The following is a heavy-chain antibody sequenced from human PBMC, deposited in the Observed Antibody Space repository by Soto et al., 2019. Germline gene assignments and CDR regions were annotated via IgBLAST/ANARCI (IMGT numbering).Heavy chain of an antibody. J-gene: IGHJ5*02. D-gene: IGHD6-19*01. V-gene: IGHV3-23*01. Sequence: GGSLRLSCAASGFTFSSYAMSWVRQAPGKGLEWVSAISGSGGSTYYADSVKGRFTISRDNSKNTLYPQMNSLRAEDTAVYYCAKDRGLWSSGWTTGDLWHNWFDPWGQGTLVTVSS. CDR1: GFTFSSYA. CDR3: AKDRGLWSSGWTTGDLWHNWFDP. CDR2: ISGSGGST.